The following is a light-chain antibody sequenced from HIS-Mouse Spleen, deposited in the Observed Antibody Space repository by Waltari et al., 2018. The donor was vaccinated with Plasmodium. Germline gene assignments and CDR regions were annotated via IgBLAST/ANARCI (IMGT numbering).Light chain of an antibody. CDR2: DDR. Sequence: SYVLTQPPSVSVAPGQTARITCGGNNIGSKSVHWYQQKPGQAPVLVAYDDRDRPSWIPERFSGSNSGNTATLTISRVEAGDEADYYCQVWDSSSDHVVFGGGTKLTVL. J-gene: IGLJ2*01. V-gene: IGLV3-21*02. CDR3: QVWDSSSDHVV. CDR1: NIGSKS.